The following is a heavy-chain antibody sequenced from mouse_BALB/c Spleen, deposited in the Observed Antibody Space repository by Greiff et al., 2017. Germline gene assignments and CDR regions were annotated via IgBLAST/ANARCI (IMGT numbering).Heavy chain of an antibody. CDR3: AALYDGYYAWFAY. Sequence: VQLQQSGAELVKPGASVKLSCTASGFNIKDTYMHWVKQRPEQGLEWIGRIDPANGNTKYDPKFQGKATITADTSSKTAYLQLSSLTSEDTAVYYCAALYDGYYAWFAYWGQGTLVTVSA. CDR1: GFNIKDTY. D-gene: IGHD2-3*01. V-gene: IGHV14-3*02. CDR2: IDPANGNT. J-gene: IGHJ3*01.